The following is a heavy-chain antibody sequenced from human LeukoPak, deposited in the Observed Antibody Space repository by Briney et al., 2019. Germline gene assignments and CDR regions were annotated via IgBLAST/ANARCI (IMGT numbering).Heavy chain of an antibody. D-gene: IGHD2-21*01. V-gene: IGHV3-23*01. CDR1: GFTFSNHA. J-gene: IGHJ6*02. CDR3: AKDIVVSGYYGMDV. CDR2: ISSSGGST. Sequence: PGGSQRLSCAASGFTFSNHAMSWVRQAPGKGLQWVSAISSSGGSTYYADSVKGRFTISRDNSKNTVYLQMNSLRGEDTAAYHCAKDIVVSGYYGMDVWGQGTTVIVSS.